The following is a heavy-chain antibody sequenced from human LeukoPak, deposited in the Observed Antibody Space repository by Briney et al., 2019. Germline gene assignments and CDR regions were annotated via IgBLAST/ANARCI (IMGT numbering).Heavy chain of an antibody. CDR1: GYTFTGYY. J-gene: IGHJ4*02. V-gene: IGHV1-2*02. D-gene: IGHD4-17*01. CDR3: ASTAEEVYGDLDY. Sequence: SVKVSCKASGYTFTGYYMHWVRQAPGQGLEWMGWINPNSGGTNYAQKFQGRVTMTRDTSISTAYMELSRLRSDDTAVYYCASTAEEVYGDLDYWGQGTLVTVSS. CDR2: INPNSGGT.